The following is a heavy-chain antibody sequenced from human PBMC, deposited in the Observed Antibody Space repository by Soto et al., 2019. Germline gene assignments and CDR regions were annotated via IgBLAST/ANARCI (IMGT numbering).Heavy chain of an antibody. CDR1: GFTLSNIG. Sequence: QVQLVESGGGVVQPGTSLRLACEASGFTLSNIGMQWVRQATGKGLEWVAVISAGGNTKYYADSVKGRFTISRDNFKNKLFLQMNSLRTEDTAVYYCAKESGGERYAAYFDLWGQGTRVTVSS. CDR3: AKESGGERYAAYFDL. J-gene: IGHJ4*02. D-gene: IGHD2-21*01. CDR2: ISAGGNTK. V-gene: IGHV3-30*18.